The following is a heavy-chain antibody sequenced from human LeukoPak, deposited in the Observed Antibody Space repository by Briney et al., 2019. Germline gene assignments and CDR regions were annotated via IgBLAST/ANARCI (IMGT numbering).Heavy chain of an antibody. Sequence: SETLSLTCTVSGGSISSSNYYWGWIRQPPGKGLEWIGSIYYSGSTYYNPSLKSRVTISVDTSKNQFSLKLSSVTAADTAVYYCARRGYSYGYTDYWGQGTLVTVSS. CDR2: IYYSGST. J-gene: IGHJ4*02. CDR1: GGSISSSNYY. CDR3: ARRGYSYGYTDY. D-gene: IGHD5-18*01. V-gene: IGHV4-39*01.